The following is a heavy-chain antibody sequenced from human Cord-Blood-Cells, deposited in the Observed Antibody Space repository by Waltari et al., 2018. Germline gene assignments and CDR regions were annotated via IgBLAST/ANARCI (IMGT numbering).Heavy chain of an antibody. CDR1: GFTVSSNY. CDR2: IYSGGST. Sequence: EVQLVETGGGLIQPGGSLRLSCAASGFTVSSNYMSWVRQAPGKGLEWVSVIYSGGSTYYADSVKCRFTISRDKSKNTLYLQMNSLRAEDTAVYYCARDSYSSSSFWGQGTMVTVSS. J-gene: IGHJ3*01. CDR3: ARDSYSSSSF. D-gene: IGHD6-6*01. V-gene: IGHV3-53*02.